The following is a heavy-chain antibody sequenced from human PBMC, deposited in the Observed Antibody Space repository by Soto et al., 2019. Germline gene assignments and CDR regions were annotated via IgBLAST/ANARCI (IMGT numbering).Heavy chain of an antibody. CDR1: GYAFTTYG. CDR3: ARGRYGDY. CDR2: ISAHHGNT. D-gene: IGHD1-1*01. V-gene: IGHV1-18*01. J-gene: IGHJ4*02. Sequence: QVHLVQSGAEVKKPGASVKVSCKGSGYAFTTYGITWVRQAPGQGLEWMGWISAHHGNTNYAQKLQGIVTVNRDTSTSTAYMELRCRRSDDTAVYYCARGRYGDYWGQGALVTVSS.